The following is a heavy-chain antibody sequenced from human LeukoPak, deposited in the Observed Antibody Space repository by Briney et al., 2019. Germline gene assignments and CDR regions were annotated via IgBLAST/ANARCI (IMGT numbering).Heavy chain of an antibody. V-gene: IGHV3-53*01. Sequence: GGSLRLSCAASGFSFIDAWMSWVRQAPGKGLEWVSVIYSGGSTYYADSVKGRFTISRDNSKNTLYLQMNSLRAEDTAVYYCARDIGATSDYWGQGTLVTVSS. CDR3: ARDIGATSDY. CDR2: IYSGGST. J-gene: IGHJ4*02. D-gene: IGHD1-26*01. CDR1: GFSFIDAW.